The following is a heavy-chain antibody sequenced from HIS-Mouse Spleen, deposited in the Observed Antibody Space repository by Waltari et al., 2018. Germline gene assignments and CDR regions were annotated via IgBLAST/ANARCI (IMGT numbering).Heavy chain of an antibody. CDR3: ARATKLGMGAFDI. J-gene: IGHJ3*02. CDR1: GFTFSSYS. V-gene: IGHV3-21*01. Sequence: EVQLVESGGGLVKPGGSLRLSCAASGFTFSSYSMNWVRQAPGKGLEWVSSISSSSSYIYYADSVKGRFTISRDNAKNSLYLQMNSLRAEDTAVYYCARATKLGMGAFDIWGQVTMVTVSS. D-gene: IGHD7-27*01. CDR2: ISSSSSYI.